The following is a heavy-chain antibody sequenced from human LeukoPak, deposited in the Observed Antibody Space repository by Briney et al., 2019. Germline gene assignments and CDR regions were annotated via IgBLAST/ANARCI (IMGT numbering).Heavy chain of an antibody. J-gene: IGHJ4*02. V-gene: IGHV1-18*01. CDR3: ARAIGYSSSSYMNTFDY. D-gene: IGHD6-13*01. CDR2: ISAYNGNT. Sequence: RASVKVSCKASGYSFTSYGISWVRQAPGQGLERMGWISAYNGNTNYAQKLQGRVTMTTDTSTSTAYMELRSLRSDDTAVYYCARAIGYSSSSYMNTFDYWGQGTLVTVSS. CDR1: GYSFTSYG.